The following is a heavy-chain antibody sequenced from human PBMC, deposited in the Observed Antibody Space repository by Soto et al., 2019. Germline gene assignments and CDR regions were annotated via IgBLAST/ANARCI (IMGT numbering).Heavy chain of an antibody. D-gene: IGHD3-22*01. CDR2: IKSKGSGETR. Sequence: GRPLRLSCEVSGLPFIGAWRNWVRQAPGKGLEWVGRIKSKGSGETRDHAAPVKGRFSISRDDSKNMLYLEMNSLEVEDTAVYYCTTDPVTMIVVVPSSGWGQGTLVTVSS. CDR1: GLPFIGAW. J-gene: IGHJ4*02. V-gene: IGHV3-15*07. CDR3: TTDPVTMIVVVPSSG.